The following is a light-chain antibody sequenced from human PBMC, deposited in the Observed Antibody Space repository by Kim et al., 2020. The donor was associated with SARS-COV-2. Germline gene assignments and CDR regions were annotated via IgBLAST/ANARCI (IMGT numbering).Light chain of an antibody. Sequence: GQSIIISCTGTNSDIGGYNYVSWYQQHPGKAPKLIIYDVSNRPSGISNRFSGTKSGNTASLTISGLRAEDEAGYYCSSYTSSSTRVFGGGTQLTVL. J-gene: IGLJ3*02. CDR1: NSDIGGYNY. V-gene: IGLV2-14*03. CDR3: SSYTSSSTRV. CDR2: DVS.